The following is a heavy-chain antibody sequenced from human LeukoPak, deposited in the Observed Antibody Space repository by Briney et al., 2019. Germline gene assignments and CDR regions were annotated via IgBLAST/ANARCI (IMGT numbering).Heavy chain of an antibody. CDR3: ARGGSGSYHDFDY. Sequence: SQTLSLTCTVSGGSISSGDYYWSWIRQPPGKGLEWIGYIYYSGSTYYNPSLKSRVTISVDTSKNLFSLKLSSVTAADTAVYYCARGGSGSYHDFDYWGQGTPATVSS. J-gene: IGHJ4*02. V-gene: IGHV4-30-4*01. CDR2: IYYSGST. D-gene: IGHD1-26*01. CDR1: GGSISSGDYY.